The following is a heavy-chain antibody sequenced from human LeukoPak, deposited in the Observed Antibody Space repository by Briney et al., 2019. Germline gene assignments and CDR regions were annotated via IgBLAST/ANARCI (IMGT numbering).Heavy chain of an antibody. D-gene: IGHD3-10*01. CDR1: GFNFNNYW. J-gene: IGHJ6*02. V-gene: IGHV3-7*01. Sequence: GGSLRLSCAASGFNFNNYWMSWLRQAPGKGLEWVANIKDDGSEEYYVDSVKGRFTIVRDNACNSLYLQMNSLRAEDTAVYYCARDDYGSGSFPYYGMDVWGQGTTVTVSS. CDR3: ARDDYGSGSFPYYGMDV. CDR2: IKDDGSEE.